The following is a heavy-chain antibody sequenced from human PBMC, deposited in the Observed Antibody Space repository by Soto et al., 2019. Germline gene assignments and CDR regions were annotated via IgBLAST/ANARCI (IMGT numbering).Heavy chain of an antibody. CDR3: ARARHRGLYYYGMDV. CDR1: GGSFSGYY. Sequence: SETLSLTCAVYGGSFSGYYWSWIRQPPGKGLEWIGEINHSGSTNYNPSHKSRVTISVDTSKNQFSLKLSSVTAADTAVYYCARARHRGLYYYGMDVWGQGTTVTVSS. D-gene: IGHD1-1*01. CDR2: INHSGST. J-gene: IGHJ6*02. V-gene: IGHV4-34*01.